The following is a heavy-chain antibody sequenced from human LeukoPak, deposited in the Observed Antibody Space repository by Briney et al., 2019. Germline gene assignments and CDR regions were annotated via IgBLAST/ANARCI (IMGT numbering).Heavy chain of an antibody. CDR3: AREFGHNRWYFDY. CDR1: GFPFNNYA. V-gene: IGHV3-23*01. Sequence: GGSLRLSCAASGFPFNNYAMSWVRQAPGKGLEWVSVISGDDTNTYYADSVKGRFTISRDNSLNTLHLQMNSLRTEDTAVYYCAREFGHNRWYFDYWGQGALVTVSS. J-gene: IGHJ4*02. D-gene: IGHD5-24*01. CDR2: ISGDDTNT.